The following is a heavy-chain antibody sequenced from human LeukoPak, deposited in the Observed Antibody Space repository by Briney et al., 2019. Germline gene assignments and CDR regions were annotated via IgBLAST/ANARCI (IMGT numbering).Heavy chain of an antibody. CDR2: ILYDGSNK. D-gene: IGHD4-17*01. CDR1: GFTFSSYA. J-gene: IGHJ6*02. CDR3: ARDPYGDRQAYYYGMDV. V-gene: IGHV3-30-3*01. Sequence: TGRSLRLSCAASGFTFSSYAMHWVRQAPGKGREWVTFILYDGSNKYYADSVKGRLTISRDNSKNTLYLQMNSLRAEDTAVYYCARDPYGDRQAYYYGMDVWGQGTTVTVSS.